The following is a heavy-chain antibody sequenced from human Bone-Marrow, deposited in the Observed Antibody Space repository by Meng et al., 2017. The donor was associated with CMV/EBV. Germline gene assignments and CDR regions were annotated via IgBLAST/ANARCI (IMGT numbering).Heavy chain of an antibody. CDR1: GGNFSSYA. D-gene: IGHD4-11*01. J-gene: IGHJ4*02. CDR3: ARDEPTTVADFDY. CDR2: IIPIFGTA. Sequence: CKASGGNFSSYAISWVRQAPGQGLEWMGGIIPIFGTANYAQKFQGRVTITADESTSTAYMELSSLRSEDTAVYYCARDEPTTVADFDYWGQGTLVTVSS. V-gene: IGHV1-69*01.